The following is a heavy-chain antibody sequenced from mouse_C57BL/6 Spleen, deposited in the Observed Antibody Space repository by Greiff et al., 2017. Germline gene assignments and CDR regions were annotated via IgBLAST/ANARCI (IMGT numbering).Heavy chain of an antibody. CDR3: ARGDGYYVGFAY. Sequence: VQLQQPGAELVMPGASVKLSCKASGYTFTSYWMHWVKQRPGQGLEWIGEIDPSDSYTNYNQKFKGKSTLTVDKSSSTAYMQLSSLTSEDSAVYYCARGDGYYVGFAYWGQGTLVTVSA. V-gene: IGHV1-69*01. D-gene: IGHD2-3*01. J-gene: IGHJ3*01. CDR1: GYTFTSYW. CDR2: IDPSDSYT.